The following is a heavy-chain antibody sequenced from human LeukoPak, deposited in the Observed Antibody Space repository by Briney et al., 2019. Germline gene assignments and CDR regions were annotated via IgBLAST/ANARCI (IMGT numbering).Heavy chain of an antibody. V-gene: IGHV3-30*03. D-gene: IGHD5-18*01. CDR1: GFTFSSYG. CDR2: ISYDGSNK. CDR3: YSYGYFGAFDI. J-gene: IGHJ3*02. Sequence: GGSLRLSCAASGFTFSSYGMHWVRQAPGKGLEWVAVISYDGSNKYYADSVKGRFTISRDNSKNTLYLQMNSLRAEDAAVYYCYSYGYFGAFDIWGQGTMVTVAS.